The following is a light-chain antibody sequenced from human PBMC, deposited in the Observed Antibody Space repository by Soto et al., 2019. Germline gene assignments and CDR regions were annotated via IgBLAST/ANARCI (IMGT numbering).Light chain of an antibody. V-gene: IGLV2-14*01. J-gene: IGLJ3*02. Sequence: QSALTQPASVSGSPGQSITISCTGSSSDVGGYDYVSWFQQHPGRAPKLLIYEVITRPSGVSTRFSGSKSANTASLTISGLQPEDEADFYCSSFTSSRTWVFSGGTKLTVL. CDR1: SSDVGGYDY. CDR3: SSFTSSRTWV. CDR2: EVI.